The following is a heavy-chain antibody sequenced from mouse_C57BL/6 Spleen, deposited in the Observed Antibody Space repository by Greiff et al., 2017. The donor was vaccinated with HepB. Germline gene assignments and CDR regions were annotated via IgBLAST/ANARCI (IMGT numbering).Heavy chain of an antibody. CDR2: IYPRSGNT. CDR1: GYTFTSYG. Sequence: QVQLQQPGAELVKPGASVKLSCKASGYTFTSYGISWVKQRTGQGLEWIGEIYPRSGNTYYNEKFKGKATLTADKSSSTAYMELRSLTSEDSAVYFCARKGVTGTDFDYWGQGTTLTVSS. CDR3: ARKGVTGTDFDY. V-gene: IGHV1-81*01. J-gene: IGHJ2*01. D-gene: IGHD4-1*01.